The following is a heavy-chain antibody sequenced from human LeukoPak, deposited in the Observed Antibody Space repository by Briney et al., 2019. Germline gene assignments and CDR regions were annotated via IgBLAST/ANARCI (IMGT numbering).Heavy chain of an antibody. CDR1: GFTFSSYG. CDR3: AKSDVTMVRGVIDY. J-gene: IGHJ4*02. Sequence: GGALRLSCAASGFTFSSYGMHWVRQAPGKGLEWVAFIRYDGSNKYYADSVKGRFTISRDNSKNTLYLQMNSLRAEDTAVYYCAKSDVTMVRGVIDYWGQGTLVTVSS. CDR2: IRYDGSNK. D-gene: IGHD3-10*01. V-gene: IGHV3-30*02.